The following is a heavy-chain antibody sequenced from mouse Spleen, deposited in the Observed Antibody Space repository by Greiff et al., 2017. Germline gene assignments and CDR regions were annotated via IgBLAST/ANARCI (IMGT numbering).Heavy chain of an antibody. J-gene: IGHJ2*01. D-gene: IGHD1-1*02. CDR1: GYSITSGYY. V-gene: IGHV3-6*01. CDR3: ARDLGGKGFLDY. CDR2: ISYDGSN. Sequence: EVKLQESGPGLVKPSQSLSLTCSVTGYSITSGYYWNWIRQFPGNKLEWMGYISYDGSNNYNPSLKNRISITRDTSKNQFFLKLNSVTTEDTATYYCARDLGGKGFLDYWGQGTTLTVSS.